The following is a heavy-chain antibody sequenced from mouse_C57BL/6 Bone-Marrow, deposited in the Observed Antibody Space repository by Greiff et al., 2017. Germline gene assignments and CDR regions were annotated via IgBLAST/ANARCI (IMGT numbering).Heavy chain of an antibody. CDR3: TAGGNFSLFAY. J-gene: IGHJ3*01. V-gene: IGHV14-4*01. CDR2: IDPENGDT. D-gene: IGHD2-1*01. CDR1: GFNIKDDY. Sequence: EVQGVESGAELVRPGASVKLSCTASGFNIKDDYMHWVKQRPEQGLEWIGWIDPENGDTEYASKFQGKATLTADTSSHAAYLQLSSLPSEDTAVYYCTAGGNFSLFAYWGQGTLVTVSA.